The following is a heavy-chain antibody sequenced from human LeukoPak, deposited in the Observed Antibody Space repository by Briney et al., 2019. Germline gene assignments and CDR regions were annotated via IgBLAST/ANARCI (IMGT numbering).Heavy chain of an antibody. V-gene: IGHV3-7*01. J-gene: IGHJ4*02. CDR1: GFTFSTYW. D-gene: IGHD3-10*01. Sequence: GGSLRLSCAASGFTFSTYWMSWVRQAPGKGLEWVANIKQDGSEKNCVDSVKGRFTISRDNAKNSLYLQMNSLRAEDAAVYYCARVWRVRGVITAAFDSWGQGTLVTVSS. CDR3: ARVWRVRGVITAAFDS. CDR2: IKQDGSEK.